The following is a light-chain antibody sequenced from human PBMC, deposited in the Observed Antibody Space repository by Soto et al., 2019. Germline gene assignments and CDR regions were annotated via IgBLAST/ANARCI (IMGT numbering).Light chain of an antibody. J-gene: IGKJ5*01. CDR1: QSVSSY. V-gene: IGKV3-11*01. CDR3: QQRSNWPPIT. Sequence: EIVFTQSPATLSLSPGERATLSRRASQSVSSYLAWYQQKPGQAPRLLIYDASNRATGIPARFSGSGSGTDFTLTISSLEPEDFAVYYCQQRSNWPPITFGQGTRLEI. CDR2: DAS.